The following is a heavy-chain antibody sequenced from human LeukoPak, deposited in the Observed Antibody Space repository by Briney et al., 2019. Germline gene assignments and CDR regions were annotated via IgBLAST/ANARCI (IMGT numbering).Heavy chain of an antibody. CDR3: ARETTVTFPDAFDI. CDR1: GFTFSSYW. CDR2: INSDGSST. D-gene: IGHD4-17*01. J-gene: IGHJ3*02. Sequence: GGSLRLSCATSGFTFSSYWMHWVRQAPGKGLVWVSRINSDGSSTNYADSVKGRFTISRDNSKNTLYLQMNSLRAEDTAVYYCARETTVTFPDAFDIWGQGTMVTVSS. V-gene: IGHV3-74*01.